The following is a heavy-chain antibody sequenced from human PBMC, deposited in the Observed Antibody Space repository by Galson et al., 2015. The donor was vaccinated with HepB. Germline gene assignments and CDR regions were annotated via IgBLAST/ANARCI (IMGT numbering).Heavy chain of an antibody. V-gene: IGHV4-34*01. Sequence: SETLSLTCAVSGGSFNGNSWNWIRQSPGNGLEWIGEITHSGTTNYNPSLRSRVTISLNASKNQFSLKLTSVTAADTALYYCMRYCSTGTCYWYFDLWGRGTLVTVSS. CDR2: ITHSGTT. D-gene: IGHD2-15*01. CDR3: MRYCSTGTCYWYFDL. J-gene: IGHJ2*01. CDR1: GGSFNGNS.